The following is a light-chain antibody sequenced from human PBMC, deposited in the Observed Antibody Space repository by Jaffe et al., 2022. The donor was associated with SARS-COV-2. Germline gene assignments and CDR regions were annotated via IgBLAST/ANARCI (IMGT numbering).Light chain of an antibody. J-gene: IGLJ1*01. CDR3: QSYDSSLSVLYV. Sequence: QSVLTQPPSVSGAPGQRVTISCTGSSSNIGAGYDVHWYQQLPGTAPKLLIYGNNNRPSGVPDRFSGSKSGTSASLAISGLQAEDEADYYCQSYDSSLSVLYVFGTGTKVIVL. V-gene: IGLV1-40*01. CDR2: GNN. CDR1: SSNIGAGYD.